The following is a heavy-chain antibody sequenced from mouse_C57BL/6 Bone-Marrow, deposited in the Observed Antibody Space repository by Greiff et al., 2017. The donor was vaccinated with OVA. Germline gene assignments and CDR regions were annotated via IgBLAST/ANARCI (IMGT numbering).Heavy chain of an antibody. Sequence: VQLKQSGAELVRPGSSVKMSCKTSGYTFTSYGINWVKQRPGQGLEWIGYIYIGNGYTEYNEKFKGKATLTSDTSSSTAYMQLSSLTSEDSAIYFCARLAPHYYGSSSVGWYFDVWGTGTTVTVSS. J-gene: IGHJ1*03. CDR3: ARLAPHYYGSSSVGWYFDV. CDR1: GYTFTSYG. CDR2: IYIGNGYT. D-gene: IGHD1-1*01. V-gene: IGHV1-58*01.